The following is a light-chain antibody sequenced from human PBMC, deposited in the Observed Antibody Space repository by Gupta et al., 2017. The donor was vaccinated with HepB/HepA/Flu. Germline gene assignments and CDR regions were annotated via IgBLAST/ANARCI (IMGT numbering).Light chain of an antibody. CDR1: NIGTKS. J-gene: IGLJ2*01. CDR3: QVWDTRTDHPVV. Sequence: SYILTQPPSVSVAPGRTARITCGGNNIGTKSVHWYQQRPGQAPLVVIYEDTNRPSGIPKRISGSNSGNTATLTISRVEAGDEADYYCQVWDTRTDHPVVFGGGTKLTV. V-gene: IGLV3-21*03. CDR2: EDT.